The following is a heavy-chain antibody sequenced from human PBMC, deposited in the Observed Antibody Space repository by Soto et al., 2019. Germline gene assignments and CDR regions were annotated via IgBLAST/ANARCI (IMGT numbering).Heavy chain of an antibody. D-gene: IGHD2-2*01. J-gene: IGHJ6*02. CDR1: GYSFTSYW. V-gene: IGHV5-10-1*01. Sequence: LGESLKISCKGSGYSFTSYWISWVRQMPGKGLEWMGRIDPSDSYTNYSSSFQGHVTISADKSISTAYLQWSSPKASDTAMYYCASSAARNYYYYYGMDVWGQGTTVTVSS. CDR3: ASSAARNYYYYYGMDV. CDR2: IDPSDSYT.